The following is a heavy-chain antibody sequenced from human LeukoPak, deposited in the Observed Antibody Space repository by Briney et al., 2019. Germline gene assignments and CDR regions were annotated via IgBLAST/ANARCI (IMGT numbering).Heavy chain of an antibody. D-gene: IGHD3-10*01. CDR2: ISGSGGST. J-gene: IGHJ4*02. V-gene: IGHV3-23*01. CDR1: GFTFSSYA. Sequence: GGSLRLSCAASGFTFSSYAMSWVRQAPGKGLEWVSAISGSGGSTYYADSVKGRFTISRDNSRNTLYLQMNSLRAEDAAVYYCAKYDSGSTIFYFDYWGQGTLVTVSS. CDR3: AKYDSGSTIFYFDY.